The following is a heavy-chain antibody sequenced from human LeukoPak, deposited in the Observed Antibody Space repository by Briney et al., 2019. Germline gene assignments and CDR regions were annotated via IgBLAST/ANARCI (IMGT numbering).Heavy chain of an antibody. CDR2: INHSGST. D-gene: IGHD3-22*01. J-gene: IGHJ6*03. Sequence: PSETLSLTCTVSGGSISSSSYYWGWIRQPPGKGLEWIGEINHSGSTNYNTSLKSRVTISVDRSKNQFSLKLSSVTAADTAVYYCARGWINYDSYYYYMDVWGKGTTVTVSS. CDR1: GGSISSSSYY. V-gene: IGHV4-39*07. CDR3: ARGWINYDSYYYYMDV.